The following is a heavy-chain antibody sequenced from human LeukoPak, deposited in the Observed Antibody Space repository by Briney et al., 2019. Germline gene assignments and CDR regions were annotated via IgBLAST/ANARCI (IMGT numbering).Heavy chain of an antibody. CDR1: GFTLSSYA. CDR3: AKAPVTTCRGAYCYPFDY. CDR2: ISDSGNT. V-gene: IGHV3-23*01. Sequence: GGSLRLSCAASGFTLSSYAMSWVRQAPGKGLEWVSAISDSGNTYHADSVKGRFTISRHSSKNTTLLHMNRLRPEDAAVYYCAKAPVTTCRGAYCYPFDYWGQGTLVTVSS. J-gene: IGHJ4*02. D-gene: IGHD2-21*01.